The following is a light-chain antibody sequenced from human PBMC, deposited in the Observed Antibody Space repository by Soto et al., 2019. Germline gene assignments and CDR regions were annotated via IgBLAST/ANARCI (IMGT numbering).Light chain of an antibody. CDR2: YDS. CDR1: NIGSKS. V-gene: IGLV3-21*04. J-gene: IGLJ2*01. CDR3: QVWDSSSDHVV. Sequence: SYELTQPPSVSVAPGKTARITCGGNNIGSKSVHWYQQKAGQAPVLVIYYDSDRPSGIPERFSGSNSGNTATLTISRVEAGDGADYYCQVWDSSSDHVVFGGGTKVTVL.